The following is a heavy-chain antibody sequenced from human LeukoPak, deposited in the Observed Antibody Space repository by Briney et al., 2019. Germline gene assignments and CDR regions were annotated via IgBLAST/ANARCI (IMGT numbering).Heavy chain of an antibody. CDR1: GGSFSDYF. CDR2: INHSGRT. D-gene: IGHD2-2*01. Sequence: PSETLSLTCAVYGGSFSDYFWGWIRQPPGKGLEWIGEINHSGRTYYNPSLKSRVTISVDTSKNQISLNLSSVTCADTAVYCCARDVVVVSAAIHYGMDVWGQGTTVTVSS. CDR3: ARDVVVVSAAIHYGMDV. J-gene: IGHJ6*02. V-gene: IGHV4-34*01.